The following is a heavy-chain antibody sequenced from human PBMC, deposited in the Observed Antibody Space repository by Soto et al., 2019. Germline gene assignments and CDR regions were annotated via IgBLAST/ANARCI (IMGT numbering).Heavy chain of an antibody. V-gene: IGHV1-46*02. Sequence: QVQLVQSGAEVKMPGASVKVSCTASGYTFKSFYMHWVRQAPGQGLEWIGMINPTDGSVSFAQKFQDRVTLTTDRPTSTVYMELSSLTREDTAVYFCARDFGRHGAVDTTGWFDPWGQGTLVTVSS. J-gene: IGHJ5*02. CDR3: ARDFGRHGAVDTTGWFDP. CDR2: INPTDGSV. CDR1: GYTFKSFY. D-gene: IGHD3-3*01.